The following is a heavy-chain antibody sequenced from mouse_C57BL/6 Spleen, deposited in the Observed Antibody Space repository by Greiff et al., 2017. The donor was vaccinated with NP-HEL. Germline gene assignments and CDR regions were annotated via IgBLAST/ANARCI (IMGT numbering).Heavy chain of an antibody. J-gene: IGHJ3*01. CDR3: AIYSAPGFAY. CDR2: IDPSDSYT. D-gene: IGHD2-1*01. CDR1: GYTFTSYW. V-gene: IGHV1-69*01. Sequence: QVQLQQPGAELVMPGASVKLSCKASGYTFTSYWMHWVKQRPGQGLEWIGEIDPSDSYTNYNQKFKGKSTLTVDKSSSTAYMQLSSLTSEDSAVYYCAIYSAPGFAYWGQGTLVTVSA.